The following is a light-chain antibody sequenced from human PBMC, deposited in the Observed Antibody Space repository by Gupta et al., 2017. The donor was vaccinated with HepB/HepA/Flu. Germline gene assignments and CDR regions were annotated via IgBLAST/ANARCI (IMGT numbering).Light chain of an antibody. Sequence: VLWLTPSPSLVSASPGDRVTISCRVSQSISSSLAWYQKKSGRAPELLVYAASTLQSGVPVRFSGSGSGTDFTLTISGLQSEDYGMYYCQQEERLPITFGGGTQVEI. V-gene: IGKV1D-8*03. CDR2: AAS. CDR1: QSISSS. CDR3: QQEERLPIT. J-gene: IGKJ4*01.